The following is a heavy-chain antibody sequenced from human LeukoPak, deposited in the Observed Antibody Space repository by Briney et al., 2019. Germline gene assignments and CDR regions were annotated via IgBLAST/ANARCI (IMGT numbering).Heavy chain of an antibody. D-gene: IGHD4-17*01. V-gene: IGHV4-59*01. J-gene: IGHJ4*02. CDR3: ARGGDYGDYVGRFDY. CDR2: IYYSGST. CDR1: GGSISSYY. Sequence: SETLSLTCTVSGGSISSYYWSWIRQPPGKGLEWIWYIYYSGSTNYNPSLKSRVTISVDTSKNQFSLKLSSVTAADTAVYYCARGGDYGDYVGRFDYWGQGTLVTVSS.